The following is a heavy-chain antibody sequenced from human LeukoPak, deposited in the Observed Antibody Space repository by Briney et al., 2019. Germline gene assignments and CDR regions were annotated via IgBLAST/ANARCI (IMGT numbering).Heavy chain of an antibody. CDR1: GGSISSGDYY. Sequence: SETLSLTCTVSGGSISSGDYYWSWIRQPPGKGLEWIGYIYYSGSTYYNPSLKSRVTISVDTSKNQFSLKLSSVTAADTAAYYCARVVTMVRGTFDYWGQGTLVTVSS. CDR2: IYYSGST. V-gene: IGHV4-30-4*01. CDR3: ARVVTMVRGTFDY. D-gene: IGHD3-10*01. J-gene: IGHJ4*02.